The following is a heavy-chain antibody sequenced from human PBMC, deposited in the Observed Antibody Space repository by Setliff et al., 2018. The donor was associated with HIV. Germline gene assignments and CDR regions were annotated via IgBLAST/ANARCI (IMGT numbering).Heavy chain of an antibody. Sequence: GGSLRLSCAASGFDFSSYGMHWVRQAPGKGLEWVAVIWADGSYAYYADSLKGRFSISRDISKNTVHLQMNSLKVDDTAVYYCARDQRPLPSSVWAMDVWGKGTTVTVSS. D-gene: IGHD3-22*01. CDR2: IWADGSYA. V-gene: IGHV3-33*08. CDR1: GFDFSSYG. J-gene: IGHJ6*03. CDR3: ARDQRPLPSSVWAMDV.